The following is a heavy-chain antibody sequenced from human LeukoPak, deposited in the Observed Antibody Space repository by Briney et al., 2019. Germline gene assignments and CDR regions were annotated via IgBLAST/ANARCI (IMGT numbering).Heavy chain of an antibody. V-gene: IGHV1-24*01. D-gene: IGHD3-10*01. CDR2: FDPEDGET. Sequence: ASVKVSCKVSGYTLTELSMHWVRQAPGKGLEWMGGFDPEDGETIYAQKFQGRVTMTEDTSTDTAYMELSSLRSEDTAVYYCATGSYYGSGSYPGAYGMDVWGQGTTVTVSS. CDR1: GYTLTELS. CDR3: ATGSYYGSGSYPGAYGMDV. J-gene: IGHJ6*02.